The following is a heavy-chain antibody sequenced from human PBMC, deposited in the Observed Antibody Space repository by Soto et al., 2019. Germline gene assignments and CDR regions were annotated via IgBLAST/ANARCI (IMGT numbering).Heavy chain of an antibody. J-gene: IGHJ6*03. V-gene: IGHV1-8*01. Sequence: GASVTVSCQASGYTFTSYDINWVRQATGQGLEWMGWMNPNSGNTGYAQKFQGRVTMTRNTSISTAYMELSSLRSEDTAVYYCARITYSSSPPWDYYYYMDVWGKGTTVTVSS. CDR2: MNPNSGNT. CDR1: GYTFTSYD. CDR3: ARITYSSSPPWDYYYYMDV. D-gene: IGHD6-6*01.